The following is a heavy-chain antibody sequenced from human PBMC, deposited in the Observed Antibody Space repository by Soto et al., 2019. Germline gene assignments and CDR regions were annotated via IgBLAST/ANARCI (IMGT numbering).Heavy chain of an antibody. V-gene: IGHV4-34*01. CDR3: ARGLFRGNWFDP. Sequence: CAVYGGSFSGYYWNWIRQPPGKGLEWIGEINHSGSTNYNPSLKSRVTISIDTSKNQFSLKLSSVTAADTAVYYCARGLFRGNWFDPWGQGTLVTVSS. CDR1: GGSFSGYY. CDR2: INHSGST. J-gene: IGHJ5*02. D-gene: IGHD3-10*01.